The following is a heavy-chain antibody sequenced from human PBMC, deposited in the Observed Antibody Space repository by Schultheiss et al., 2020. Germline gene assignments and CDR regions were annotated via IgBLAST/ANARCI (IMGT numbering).Heavy chain of an antibody. CDR1: GFTFSSYG. V-gene: IGHV3-30*18. J-gene: IGHJ6*03. CDR3: AKGSVITIFGVVIGYYYMDV. CDR2: ISYDGSNK. Sequence: GESLKISCAASGFTFSSYGMHWVRQAPGKGLEWVAVISYDGSNKYYADSVKGRFTISRDNSKNTLYLQMNSLRAEDTAVYYCAKGSVITIFGVVIGYYYMDVWGKGTTVTVSS. D-gene: IGHD3-3*01.